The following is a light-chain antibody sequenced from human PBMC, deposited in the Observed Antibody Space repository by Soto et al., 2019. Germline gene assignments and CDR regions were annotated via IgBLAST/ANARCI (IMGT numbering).Light chain of an antibody. CDR1: SSDVGSYNL. Sequence: QSALTQPASVSGSPGQSITISCAGTSSDVGSYNLVSWYQQHPGKAPKLVIYEGNERPSGVSDRFSGSKSGNTASLTISGLQAEDEADYYCCSYAGSRTDVLFGGGTKLTV. V-gene: IGLV2-23*01. J-gene: IGLJ2*01. CDR3: CSYAGSRTDVL. CDR2: EGN.